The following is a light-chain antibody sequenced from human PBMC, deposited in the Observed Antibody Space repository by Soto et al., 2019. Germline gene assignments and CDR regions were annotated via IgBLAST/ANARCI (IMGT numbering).Light chain of an antibody. V-gene: IGKV1-5*01. Sequence: NQVTHSPSTLSAFLGDRINITFRASQSSSSRLAWYQQKPGKAPKLLIYDASSVESGVPSRFSGSGSGTEFTLTISSLQPDDFATYYCQQYNSYWTFGQGTKVDIK. CDR3: QQYNSYWT. CDR2: DAS. J-gene: IGKJ1*01. CDR1: QSSSSR.